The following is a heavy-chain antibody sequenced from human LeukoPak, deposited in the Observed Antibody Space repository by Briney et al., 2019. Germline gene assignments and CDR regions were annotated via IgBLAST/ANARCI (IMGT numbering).Heavy chain of an antibody. D-gene: IGHD1-26*01. CDR3: AREGAYIGGSYPFDY. J-gene: IGHJ4*02. Sequence: GASVKVSCKASGYTFTSYGISWVRQAPGQGLEWMGWISAYNGNTNYAQKLQGRVTMTTDTSASTAYMELNSLRSEDMAVYYCAREGAYIGGSYPFDYWGQGTLVTVSS. CDR2: ISAYNGNT. V-gene: IGHV1-18*03. CDR1: GYTFTSYG.